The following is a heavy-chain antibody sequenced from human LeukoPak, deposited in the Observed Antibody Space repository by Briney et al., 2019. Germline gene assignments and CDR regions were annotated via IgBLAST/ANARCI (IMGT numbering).Heavy chain of an antibody. Sequence: SETLSLTCAVSGGSISSSNWWSWVRQPPGKGLEWIGEIYHSGSTNYNPSLKSRVTISVDTSKNQFSLKLSSVTAADTAVYYCARHSDNYYDSGYFDYWGQGTLVTVSS. D-gene: IGHD3-22*01. CDR3: ARHSDNYYDSGYFDY. CDR1: GGSISSSNW. J-gene: IGHJ4*02. CDR2: IYHSGST. V-gene: IGHV4-4*02.